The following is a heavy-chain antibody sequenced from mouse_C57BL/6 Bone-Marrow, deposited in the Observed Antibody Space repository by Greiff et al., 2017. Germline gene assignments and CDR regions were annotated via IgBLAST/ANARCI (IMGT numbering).Heavy chain of an antibody. Sequence: QVQLQQSGAELVRPGASVTLSCKASGYTFTDYEMHWVKQTPVHGLEWIGAIDPETGGTAYNQKFKGKAILTADKSSSTAYMELRSLTSEDSAVYYCTRVYYGIYFDFWGQGTTLTVSS. J-gene: IGHJ2*01. CDR1: GYTFTDYE. D-gene: IGHD2-1*01. V-gene: IGHV1-15*01. CDR3: TRVYYGIYFDF. CDR2: IDPETGGT.